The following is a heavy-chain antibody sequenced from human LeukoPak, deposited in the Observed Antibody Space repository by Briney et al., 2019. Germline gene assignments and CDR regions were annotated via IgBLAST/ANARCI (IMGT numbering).Heavy chain of an antibody. D-gene: IGHD4-17*01. J-gene: IGHJ4*02. Sequence: ASVKVSCEASGYTFTSYDINWVRQATGQGLEWVGWMNPNSGNTGYAQKFQGRVTMTRNTSRSTAYMELSSLRSEDAAVYYCARGSSNDYGDSPVDYWGEGTLVTVSS. CDR1: GYTFTSYD. CDR2: MNPNSGNT. CDR3: ARGSSNDYGDSPVDY. V-gene: IGHV1-8*01.